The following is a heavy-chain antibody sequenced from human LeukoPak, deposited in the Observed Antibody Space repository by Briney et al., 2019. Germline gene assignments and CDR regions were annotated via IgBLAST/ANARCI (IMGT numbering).Heavy chain of an antibody. V-gene: IGHV3-7*01. CDR3: ATYTHWVAGDV. D-gene: IGHD3-16*01. Sequence: GGFLRLSCAASGFTFSDSWMSWVRQAPRKGLEWVANMNQDGSAKGYVDSVKGRFTISRDNARNSLYLQMSSLRPEDTAVYYCATYTHWVAGDVWGQGTTVTVSS. CDR2: MNQDGSAK. J-gene: IGHJ6*02. CDR1: GFTFSDSW.